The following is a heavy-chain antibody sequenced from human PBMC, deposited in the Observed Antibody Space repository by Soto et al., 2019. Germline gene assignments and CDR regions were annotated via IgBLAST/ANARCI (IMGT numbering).Heavy chain of an antibody. CDR2: TYYRSRWYN. D-gene: IGHD1-7*01. CDR1: GDSVSSNSAA. Sequence: SQTLSLTCVISGDSVSSNSAAWNWIRLSPSRGLEWLARTYYRSRWYNDYAVSVRSRITVNPHTSKNQFSLQLTSVTPEDTAVYYCAGTTSHHWLYMDVWGKGATVTVSS. J-gene: IGHJ6*03. V-gene: IGHV6-1*01. CDR3: AGTTSHHWLYMDV.